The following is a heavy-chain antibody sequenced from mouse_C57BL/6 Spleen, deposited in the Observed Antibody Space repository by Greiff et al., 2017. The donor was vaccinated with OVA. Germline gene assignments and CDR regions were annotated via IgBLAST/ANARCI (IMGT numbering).Heavy chain of an antibody. CDR2: IDPSDSET. CDR3: ARWCYDYAMDY. V-gene: IGHV1-52*01. D-gene: IGHD2-12*01. Sequence: QVQLQQPGAELVRPGSSVKLSCKASGYTFTSYWMHWVKQRPIQGLEWIGNIDPSDSETHYNQKFKDKATLTVDKSSSTAYMQLSSLTSEDSAVYYCARWCYDYAMDYWGQGTSVTFSS. CDR1: GYTFTSYW. J-gene: IGHJ4*01.